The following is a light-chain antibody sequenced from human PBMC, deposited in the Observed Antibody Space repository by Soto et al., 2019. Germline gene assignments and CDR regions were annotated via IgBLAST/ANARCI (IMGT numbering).Light chain of an antibody. J-gene: IGLJ3*02. CDR2: DVS. CDR3: CSYAGSNNV. Sequence: QSALTQPRSVSGSPGQSVTISCTGTSSDVGGYNYVSWYQQHPGKAPKLMIYDVSKRPSGVPDRFSGSKSGNTAPLTISGLQDEDEADYCSCSYAGSNNVVGEGTKLTVL. CDR1: SSDVGGYNY. V-gene: IGLV2-11*01.